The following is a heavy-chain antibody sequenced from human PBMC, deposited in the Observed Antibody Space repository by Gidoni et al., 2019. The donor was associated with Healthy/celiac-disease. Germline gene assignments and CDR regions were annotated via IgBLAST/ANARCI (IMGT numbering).Heavy chain of an antibody. CDR2: IYSGDST. J-gene: IGHJ3*02. D-gene: IGHD6-19*01. Sequence: SWVRQAPGKGLEWVSVIYSGDSTYYADSVKGRFTISRDNSKNTLYIQMNSLRAEDTAVYYCARDPSVAGTRNAFDIWGQGTMVTVSS. CDR3: ARDPSVAGTRNAFDI. V-gene: IGHV3-53*01.